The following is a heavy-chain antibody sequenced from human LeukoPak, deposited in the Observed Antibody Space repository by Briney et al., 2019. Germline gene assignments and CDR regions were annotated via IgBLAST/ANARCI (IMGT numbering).Heavy chain of an antibody. D-gene: IGHD1-26*01. CDR1: GGSISSGDYY. CDR3: ARGRSGSYFDY. V-gene: IGHV4-30-4*01. CDR2: IYYSGST. J-gene: IGHJ4*02. Sequence: SETLSLTCTVSGGSISSGDYYWRWIRQPPGKGLEWIGYIYYSGSTYYNPSLKSRVTISVDTSKNQFSLKLSSVTAADTAVYYCARGRSGSYFDYWGQGTLVTVSS.